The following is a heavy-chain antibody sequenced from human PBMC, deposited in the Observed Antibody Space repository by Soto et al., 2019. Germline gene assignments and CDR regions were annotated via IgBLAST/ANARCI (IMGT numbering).Heavy chain of an antibody. CDR3: ATIPIYNYGHPHDY. Sequence: QVQLVESGGGVVQPGRSLRLSCAASGFSFSTHGMQWVRQAPGKGLEWVAVVWYDGSNKYYGDSVKGRFTISRDNSKNTLYLQMNSLRAEDTAMYYCATIPIYNYGHPHDYWGQGTLVTVSS. CDR1: GFSFSTHG. V-gene: IGHV3-33*01. D-gene: IGHD5-18*01. CDR2: VWYDGSNK. J-gene: IGHJ4*02.